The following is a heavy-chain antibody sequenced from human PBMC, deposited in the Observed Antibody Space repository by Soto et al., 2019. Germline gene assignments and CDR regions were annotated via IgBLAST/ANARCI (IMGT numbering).Heavy chain of an antibody. D-gene: IGHD6-13*01. Sequence: QVQLVQSGAEVKKPGASVKVSCKASGSTFTSYAISWVRPAPGHVLEWMGWISAYNGNTNYAQKLQGRATMTTDTSTSTAYMELRRLRADDTVVYYDTSVPWYSRWYYFGYWGQGTLVTVS. CDR3: TSVPWYSRWYYFGY. J-gene: IGHJ4*02. CDR2: ISAYNGNT. V-gene: IGHV1-18*01. CDR1: GSTFTSYA.